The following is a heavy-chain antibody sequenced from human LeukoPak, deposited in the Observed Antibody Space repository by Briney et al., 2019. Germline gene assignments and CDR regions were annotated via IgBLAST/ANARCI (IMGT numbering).Heavy chain of an antibody. V-gene: IGHV4-39*07. CDR1: GGSISSSSYY. D-gene: IGHD6-25*01. J-gene: IGHJ3*02. CDR3: ARGQRSADAFDI. Sequence: PSETLSLTCTVSGGSISSSSYYWGWIRQPPGKGLEWIGSIYYSGSTYYNPSLKSRVTISVDTSKNQFSLKLSSVTAADTAVYYCARGQRSADAFDIWGQGTMVTVSS. CDR2: IYYSGST.